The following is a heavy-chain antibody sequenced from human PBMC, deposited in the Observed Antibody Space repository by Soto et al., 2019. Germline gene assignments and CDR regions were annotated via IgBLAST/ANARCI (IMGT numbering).Heavy chain of an antibody. CDR1: GDSLSSSTYY. D-gene: IGHD3-10*01. CDR2: IHYSGST. CDR3: ASYYYVSGYYRSFDY. Sequence: SETLSLTCTVSGDSLSSSTYYWGWIRQSPGKGLEWIGNIHYSGSTYYNPSLKSRVTISVDTSKSHFSLKLRSGSAADPAVYYCASYYYVSGYYRSFDYLGQGTLGAVPS. J-gene: IGHJ4*02. V-gene: IGHV4-39*01.